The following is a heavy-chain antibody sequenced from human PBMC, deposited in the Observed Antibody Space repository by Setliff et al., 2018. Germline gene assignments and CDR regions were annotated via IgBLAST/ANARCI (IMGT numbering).Heavy chain of an antibody. CDR2: INPKNGDI. D-gene: IGHD3-22*01. Sequence: ASVKVSCKASGYTFTSYDINWVRQAPGQGLAWMGWINPKNGDIFYAPKFAGRVTMTRDTPISTVYMELSLLTSDDTAVYFCARRDGRSGYLGFDLWGHGSLVTVSS. J-gene: IGHJ4*01. CDR1: GYTFTSYD. V-gene: IGHV1-2*07. CDR3: ARRDGRSGYLGFDL.